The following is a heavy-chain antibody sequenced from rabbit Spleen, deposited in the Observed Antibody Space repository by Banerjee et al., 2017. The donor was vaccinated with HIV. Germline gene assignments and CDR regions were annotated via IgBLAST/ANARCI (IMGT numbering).Heavy chain of an antibody. D-gene: IGHD1-1*01. CDR2: IDLLFGTT. V-gene: IGHV1S47*01. Sequence: QEQLMESGGGLVQPGGSLKLSCKASGFDFSRTGVSWVRQAPGKGLEWIGYIDLLFGTTYYANWVNGRFTISSHNAQNTLYLQLHSLTAADMATYFCVRGASGSGYYSLWGPGTLVTVS. CDR3: VRGASGSGYYSL. J-gene: IGHJ4*01. CDR1: GFDFSRTG.